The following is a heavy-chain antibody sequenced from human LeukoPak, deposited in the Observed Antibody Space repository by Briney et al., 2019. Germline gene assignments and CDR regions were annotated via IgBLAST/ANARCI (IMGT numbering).Heavy chain of an antibody. V-gene: IGHV4-59*01. J-gene: IGHJ6*03. CDR1: GTSISSYY. CDR3: ARGGYCDSTSCRAGYYYYYYMDV. CDR2: IYYSGST. Sequence: SETLSLTCTVSGTSISSYYWSWIRQPPGKGLEWIGYIYYSGSTNYNPSLKSRVTVSVDTSKNQFSLRLRSVTAADTAVYYCARGGYCDSTSCRAGYYYYYYMDVWGKGTTVTVSS. D-gene: IGHD2-2*03.